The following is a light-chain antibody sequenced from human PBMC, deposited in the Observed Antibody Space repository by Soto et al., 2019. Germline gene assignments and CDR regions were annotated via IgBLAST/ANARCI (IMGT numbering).Light chain of an antibody. J-gene: IGKJ4*01. CDR1: QSVSSY. Sequence: EIVLTQSPATLSLSPGERATLSCRASQSVSSYLAWYQQKPGQAPRLLIYDASSRATGIPARFSGSGSGIDFTLTIRSLEPEDFADYYCQQRSHSLTFGGGTKVEIK. V-gene: IGKV3-11*01. CDR2: DAS. CDR3: QQRSHSLT.